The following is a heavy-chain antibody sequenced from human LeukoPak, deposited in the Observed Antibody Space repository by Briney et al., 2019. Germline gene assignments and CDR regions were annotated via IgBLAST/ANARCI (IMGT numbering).Heavy chain of an antibody. J-gene: IGHJ5*02. CDR3: ATGRGYSYGVPWFDP. CDR2: FDPEDGET. D-gene: IGHD5-18*01. Sequence: ASVKVSCKVSGYTLTELSMHWVRQAPGKGLEWMGGFDPEDGETIYAQKFQGRVTMTEDTSTDTAYMELSSLRSGDTAVYYCATGRGYSYGVPWFDPWGQGTLVTVSS. CDR1: GYTLTELS. V-gene: IGHV1-24*01.